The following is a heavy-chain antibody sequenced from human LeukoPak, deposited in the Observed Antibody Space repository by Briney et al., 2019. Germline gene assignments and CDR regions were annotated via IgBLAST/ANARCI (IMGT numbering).Heavy chain of an antibody. D-gene: IGHD1-26*01. CDR1: GYSISSGYY. CDR3: ARGIVGATTDY. CDR2: IYHSGST. V-gene: IGHV4-38-2*02. J-gene: IGHJ4*02. Sequence: SETLSLTCTVSGYSISSGYYWGWIRQPPGKGLEWIGSIYHSGSTYYNPSLKSRVTISVDTSKNQFSLKLSSVTAANTAVYYCARGIVGATTDYWGQGTLVTVSS.